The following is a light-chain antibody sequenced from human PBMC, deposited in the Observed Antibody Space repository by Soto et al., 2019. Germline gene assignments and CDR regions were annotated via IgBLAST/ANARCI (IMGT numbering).Light chain of an antibody. CDR3: QQYGSLPLT. V-gene: IGKV3-20*01. CDR1: QSVTSSY. J-gene: IGKJ4*01. Sequence: EIVLTQSPGTLSLSPGERATLSCWASQSVTSSYLAWYQQKPGQAPRPLIYGASSRATGIPDRFSGSGSGTDFTLTISRLEPEDFAVYHCQQYGSLPLTFGGGTKVEIK. CDR2: GAS.